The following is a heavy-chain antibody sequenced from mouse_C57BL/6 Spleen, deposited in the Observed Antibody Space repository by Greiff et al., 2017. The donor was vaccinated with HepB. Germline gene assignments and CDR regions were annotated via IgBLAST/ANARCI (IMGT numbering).Heavy chain of an antibody. CDR1: GYTFTSYW. J-gene: IGHJ4*01. V-gene: IGHV1-72*01. Sequence: QVHVKQPGAELVKPGASVKLSCKASGYTFTSYWMHWVKQRPGRGLEWIGRIDPNSGGTKYNEKFKSKATLTVDKPSSTAYMQLSSLTSEDSAVYYCATYYDYDIYAMDYWGQGTSVTVSS. D-gene: IGHD2-4*01. CDR2: IDPNSGGT. CDR3: ATYYDYDIYAMDY.